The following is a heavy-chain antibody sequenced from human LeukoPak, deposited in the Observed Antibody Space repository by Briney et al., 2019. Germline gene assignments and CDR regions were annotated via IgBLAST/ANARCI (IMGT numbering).Heavy chain of an antibody. J-gene: IGHJ3*02. V-gene: IGHV3-23*01. CDR3: AKNMFREYQRAFDI. CDR1: GFTFSRYA. CDR2: MRGRGGST. Sequence: GGSLRLACAASGFTFSRYAMGWVRQAPGKGLEWVAAMRGRGGSTYYADSVKGRFTISRDNSKNTLYLQMNSLRAEDTAVYYCAKNMFREYQRAFDIWGQGTMVTVSS. D-gene: IGHD2-2*01.